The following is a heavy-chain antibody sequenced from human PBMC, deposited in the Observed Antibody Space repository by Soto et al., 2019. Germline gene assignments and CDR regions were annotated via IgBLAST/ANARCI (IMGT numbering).Heavy chain of an antibody. J-gene: IGHJ5*02. D-gene: IGHD3-22*01. CDR1: GFTFSSYE. Sequence: GGSLRLSCAASGFTFSSYEMNWVRQAPGKGLEWVSYISSSGSIIYYADSVKGRFTISRDNAKNSLYLQMNSLRAEDTAVYYCARGVLYYYDSSGYPHWFDPWGQGTLVTVS. V-gene: IGHV3-48*03. CDR2: ISSSGSII. CDR3: ARGVLYYYDSSGYPHWFDP.